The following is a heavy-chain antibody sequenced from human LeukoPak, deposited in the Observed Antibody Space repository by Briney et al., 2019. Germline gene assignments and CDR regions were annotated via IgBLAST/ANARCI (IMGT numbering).Heavy chain of an antibody. V-gene: IGHV3-30*02. D-gene: IGHD3-9*01. CDR1: GFIFNSYG. J-gene: IGHJ3*02. CDR3: AKEYDILTGYYAFDI. CDR2: IRYDGSNK. Sequence: GGSLRLSCAASGFIFNSYGMHWVRQAPGKGLEWVAFIRYDGSNKYYADSVKGRFTISRDNSKNTLYLQMNSMRAEDTAVYYCAKEYDILTGYYAFDIWGQGTMVTVSS.